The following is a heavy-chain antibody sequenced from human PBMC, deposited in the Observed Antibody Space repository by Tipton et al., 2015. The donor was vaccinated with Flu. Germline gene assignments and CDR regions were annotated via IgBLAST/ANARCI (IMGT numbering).Heavy chain of an antibody. CDR2: ISAYNGNT. CDR3: ARDPLGSSGWCRNYYGLDV. CDR1: GYTFTNYG. V-gene: IGHV1-18*01. Sequence: QVQLVQSGTEVKNPGASVKVSCKASGYTFTNYGITWVRQAPGQGLEWMGWISAYNGNTKYAQKFQGRVTWTTDTSTSTAYMELRSLGGDDTAVYYCARDPLGSSGWCRNYYGLDVWGQGTTVTVS. J-gene: IGHJ6*02. D-gene: IGHD6-19*01.